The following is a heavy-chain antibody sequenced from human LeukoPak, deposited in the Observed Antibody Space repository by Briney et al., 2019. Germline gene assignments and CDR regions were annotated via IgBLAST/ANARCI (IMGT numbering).Heavy chain of an antibody. CDR3: ARLVLRYFDEFDY. Sequence: SETLSLTCTVSGGSISSSSYYWGWIRQPPGTGLEWIGSIYYSGSTYYNPSLKSRVTISVDTSKNQFSLKLSSVTAADTAVYYCARLVLRYFDEFDYWGQGTLVTVSS. V-gene: IGHV4-39*01. D-gene: IGHD3-9*01. J-gene: IGHJ4*02. CDR2: IYYSGST. CDR1: GGSISSSSYY.